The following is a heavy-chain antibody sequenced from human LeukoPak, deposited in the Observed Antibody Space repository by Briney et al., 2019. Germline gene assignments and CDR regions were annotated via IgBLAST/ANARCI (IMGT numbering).Heavy chain of an antibody. J-gene: IGHJ4*02. Sequence: PGGSLRLSCAASRFTFSSFSMTWVRQAPGKGLEWVSSISSTSSFIYYADSVKGRFTISRDNAKNSLFLQMNSLRAEDAAVYYCARGYCSSTTCSVDYWGQGTLVTVSS. V-gene: IGHV3-21*01. CDR3: ARGYCSSTTCSVDY. D-gene: IGHD2-2*01. CDR1: RFTFSSFS. CDR2: ISSTSSFI.